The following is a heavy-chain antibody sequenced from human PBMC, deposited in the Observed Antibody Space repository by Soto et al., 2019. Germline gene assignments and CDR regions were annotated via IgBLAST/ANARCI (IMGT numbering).Heavy chain of an antibody. CDR2: INHSGST. CDR1: GGSFSGYY. Sequence: SETLSLTCAVYGGSFSGYYWSWIRQPPGKGLEWIGEINHSGSTNYNPSPKSRVTISVDTSKNQFSLKLSSVTAADTAVYYCARIGEVVTAIPRGGFDYWGQGTLVTVSS. V-gene: IGHV4-34*01. J-gene: IGHJ4*02. CDR3: ARIGEVVTAIPRGGFDY. D-gene: IGHD2-21*02.